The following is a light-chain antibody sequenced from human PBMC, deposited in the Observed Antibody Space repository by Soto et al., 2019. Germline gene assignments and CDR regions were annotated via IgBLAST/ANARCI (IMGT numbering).Light chain of an antibody. Sequence: DIQMTQSPSTLSASVGDRVTITCRASQSINSWLAWYQQKPGKAPKLLIYKASSLESGVPSRFSGSGSGTEFTLTISSLQPDDFATYYCQQYNSYSLTFGGGTKVEI. CDR2: KAS. J-gene: IGKJ4*01. V-gene: IGKV1-5*03. CDR1: QSINSW. CDR3: QQYNSYSLT.